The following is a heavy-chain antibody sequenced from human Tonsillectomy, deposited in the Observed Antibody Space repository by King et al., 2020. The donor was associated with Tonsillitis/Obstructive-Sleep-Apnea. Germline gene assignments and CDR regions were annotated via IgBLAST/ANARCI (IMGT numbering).Heavy chain of an antibody. CDR1: GGSVSSGSYY. D-gene: IGHD2-15*01. V-gene: IGHV4-61*01. CDR3: AREDCSGGSCYLDY. CDR2: IYYSGST. Sequence: QLQESGPGLVKPSETLSLTCTVSGGSVSSGSYYWSWIRQPPGKGLEWIGYIYYSGSTNYNPSLKSRVTISVDTSKNQFSLKLSSVTAADTAVYYCAREDCSGGSCYLDYWGQGTWSPSPQ. J-gene: IGHJ4*02.